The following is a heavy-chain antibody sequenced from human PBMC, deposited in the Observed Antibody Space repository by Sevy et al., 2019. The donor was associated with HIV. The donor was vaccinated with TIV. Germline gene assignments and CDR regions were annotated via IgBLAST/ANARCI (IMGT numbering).Heavy chain of an antibody. CDR2: IRYDGSNT. Sequence: GGSLRLSCVASGFTFSNYGMHWVRQAPGKGREWVSFIRYDGSNTYYADSVKDRFTISRDNSKNTVYLQMNSLRVEDTAMYYCAKDLGGYSYSWGQGTPVTVSS. V-gene: IGHV3-30*02. D-gene: IGHD2-15*01. CDR1: GFTFSNYG. J-gene: IGHJ4*02. CDR3: AKDLGGYSYS.